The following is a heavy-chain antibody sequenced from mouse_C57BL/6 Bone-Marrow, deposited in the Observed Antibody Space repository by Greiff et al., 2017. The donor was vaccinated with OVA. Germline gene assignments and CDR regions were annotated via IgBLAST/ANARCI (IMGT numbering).Heavy chain of an antibody. D-gene: IGHD2-2*01. Sequence: EVMLVESGGGLVQPGGSLKLSCAASGFTFSDYGMAWVRQAPRKGPEWVAFISNLAYSIYYEDTVTGGFTISRENAKNTLYLEMSSLRSEDTAMYYCARLWFWYFDVWGTGTTVTVSS. CDR2: ISNLAYSI. CDR3: ARLWFWYFDV. CDR1: GFTFSDYG. J-gene: IGHJ1*03. V-gene: IGHV5-15*01.